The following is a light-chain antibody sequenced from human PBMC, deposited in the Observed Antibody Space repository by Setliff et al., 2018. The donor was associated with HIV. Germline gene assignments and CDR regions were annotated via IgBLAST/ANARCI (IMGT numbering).Light chain of an antibody. CDR1: SSDVGGYNY. CDR3: SSFTSSNIYV. CDR2: DVS. Sequence: QSALTQPPSASGSPGQSVTISCTGTSSDVGGYNYVSWYQQHPGKAPKLMIYDVSNRPSGVSNRFSGSKSGSTASLTISGLQAEDEADYYCSSFTSSNIYVFGTGTKGTVL. V-gene: IGLV2-14*01. J-gene: IGLJ1*01.